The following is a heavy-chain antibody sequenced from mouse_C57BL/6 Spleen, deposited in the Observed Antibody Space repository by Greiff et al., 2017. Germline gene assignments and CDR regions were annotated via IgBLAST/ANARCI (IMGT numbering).Heavy chain of an antibody. CDR1: GYAFSSYW. D-gene: IGHD1-1*01. CDR3: ARGYYYGSSAYAMDY. CDR2: IYPGDGDT. V-gene: IGHV1-80*01. J-gene: IGHJ4*01. Sequence: VQLQQSGAELVKPGASVKISCKASGYAFSSYWMNWVKQRPGKGLEWIGQIYPGDGDTNYNGKFKGKATLTADKSSSTAYMQLSSLTSEDSAVYFCARGYYYGSSAYAMDYWGQGTSVTVSS.